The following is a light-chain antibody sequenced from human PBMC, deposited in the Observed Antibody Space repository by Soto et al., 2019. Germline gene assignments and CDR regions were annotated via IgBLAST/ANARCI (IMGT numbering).Light chain of an antibody. V-gene: IGLV2-14*03. J-gene: IGLJ7*01. CDR1: SADVGAYDY. CDR2: DVT. CDR3: SSYTTSGTPV. Sequence: QSALTQPASVSGSPGQSITISCTGTSADVGAYDYVSWYQHHPGKGPKLMIFDVTIRPSAVSNRFAGSKSGNTASLTISGLRAEYEADYHCSSYTTSGTPVFGGGVHLTV.